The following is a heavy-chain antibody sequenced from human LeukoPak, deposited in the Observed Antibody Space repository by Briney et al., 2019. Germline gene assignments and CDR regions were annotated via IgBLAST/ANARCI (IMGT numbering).Heavy chain of an antibody. CDR2: IWYDGSKK. D-gene: IGHD5-12*01. J-gene: IGHJ6*02. V-gene: IGHV3-33*08. CDR1: GFTFSTYG. CDR3: AREYSDYGYYYNMEV. Sequence: GRSLRLSCAASGFTFSTYGMHWVRQAPGKGLDWVAVIWYDGSKKYYADSVKGRFTISRDNSNNTLYLQMNSLRAEDTAVYYCAREYSDYGYYYNMEVWGQGTTVTVSS.